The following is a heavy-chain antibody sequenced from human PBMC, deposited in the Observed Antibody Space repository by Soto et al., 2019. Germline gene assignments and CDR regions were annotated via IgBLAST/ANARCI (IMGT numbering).Heavy chain of an antibody. J-gene: IGHJ5*02. D-gene: IGHD4-17*01. CDR1: GFTFSNYW. CDR2: INQDGSDK. V-gene: IGHV3-7*03. CDR3: AKLPWADYGGIFDP. Sequence: GGSLRLSCAASGFTFSNYWMSWVRQAPGKGLEWVANINQDGSDKDYVDSVKGRFTISVDTSKNQFSLKLSSVTAADTAVYYCAKLPWADYGGIFDPWGQGTLVTVSS.